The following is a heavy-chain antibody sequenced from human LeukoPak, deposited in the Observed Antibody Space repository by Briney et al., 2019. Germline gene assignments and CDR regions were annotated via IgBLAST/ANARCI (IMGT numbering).Heavy chain of an antibody. Sequence: PSETLSLTCTVSGGSISSYYWSWIRQPPGKGLEWIGYIYYSGSTNYNPSLKSRVTISVDTSKNQSSLKLSSVTAADTAVYYCARATLMAAAGNWFDPWGQGTLVTVSS. D-gene: IGHD6-13*01. CDR1: GGSISSYY. V-gene: IGHV4-59*01. CDR2: IYYSGST. J-gene: IGHJ5*02. CDR3: ARATLMAAAGNWFDP.